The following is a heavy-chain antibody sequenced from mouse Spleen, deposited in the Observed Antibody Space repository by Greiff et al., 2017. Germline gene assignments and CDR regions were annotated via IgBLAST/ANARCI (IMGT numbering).Heavy chain of an antibody. CDR3: ATRYDYDGDWYFDV. V-gene: IGHV5-17*01. J-gene: IGHJ1*03. CDR2: ISSGSSTI. Sequence: EVMLVESGGGLVKPGGSLKLSCAASGFTFSDYGMHWVRQAPEKGLEWVAYISSGSSTIYYADTVKGRFTISRDNAKNTLFLQMNSLRSEDTDMYYCATRYDYDGDWYFDVWGTGTTVTVPS. D-gene: IGHD2-4*01. CDR1: GFTFSDYG.